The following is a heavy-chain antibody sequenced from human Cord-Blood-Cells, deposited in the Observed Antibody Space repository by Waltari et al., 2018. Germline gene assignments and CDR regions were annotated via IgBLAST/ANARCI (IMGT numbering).Heavy chain of an antibody. CDR1: GGTFSSYA. D-gene: IGHD4-17*01. J-gene: IGHJ3*02. CDR2: IIPILCIA. Sequence: QVQLVQSGAEVKKPGSSVKVSCKASGGTFSSYAISWVRQAPGQGLEWMGRIIPILCIANDAQKFQGRVTITADKSTTTAYMELSSLRSEDTAVYYCARDAVTSDAFDIWGQGTMVTVSS. CDR3: ARDAVTSDAFDI. V-gene: IGHV1-69*09.